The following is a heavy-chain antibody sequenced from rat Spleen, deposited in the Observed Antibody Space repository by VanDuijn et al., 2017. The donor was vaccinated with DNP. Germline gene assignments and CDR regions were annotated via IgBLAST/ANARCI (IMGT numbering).Heavy chain of an antibody. D-gene: IGHD1-10*01. CDR3: ARDRTLPNNYYLRDA. Sequence: QVQLKETGPGLMQPTQSLSLTCTVSGFSLTNYYVQWVRQTPGKGLEWMGFIRSGGSTDYNTEFKSRLSISRDTSKNQVFLKMTSLETEDTGVYYCARDRTLPNNYYLRDAWGQGASVTVSS. CDR1: GFSLTNYY. V-gene: IGHV2-65*01. J-gene: IGHJ4*01. CDR2: IRSGGST.